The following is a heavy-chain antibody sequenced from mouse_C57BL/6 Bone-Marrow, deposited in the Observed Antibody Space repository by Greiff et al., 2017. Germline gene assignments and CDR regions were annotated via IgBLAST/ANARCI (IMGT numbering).Heavy chain of an antibody. CDR3: ASAYYSNVFDY. CDR2: IYPGSGNT. Sequence: QVQLQQSGAELVRPGASVKLSCKASGYTFTDYYINWVKQRPGQGLVWIARIYPGSGNTYYNEKFKGKATLTAEKSSSTAYMQLSSLTSEDSAVYFCASAYYSNVFDYWGQGTTLTVSS. J-gene: IGHJ2*01. V-gene: IGHV1-76*01. D-gene: IGHD2-5*01. CDR1: GYTFTDYY.